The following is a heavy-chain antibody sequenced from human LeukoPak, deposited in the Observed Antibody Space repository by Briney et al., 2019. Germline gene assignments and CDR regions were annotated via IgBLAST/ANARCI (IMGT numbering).Heavy chain of an antibody. J-gene: IGHJ3*02. CDR3: ASPQLGYCSSTSCYNDAFDM. CDR1: GHTFTGYY. V-gene: IGHV1-2*02. Sequence: ASAKVSCKASGHTFTGYYMHWVRQAPGQGLEWMGWINPNSGGTNYAQKFQGRVTMTRDTSISTAYMELSRLRSDDTAVYYCASPQLGYCSSTSCYNDAFDMWGQGTMVTVSS. D-gene: IGHD2-2*02. CDR2: INPNSGGT.